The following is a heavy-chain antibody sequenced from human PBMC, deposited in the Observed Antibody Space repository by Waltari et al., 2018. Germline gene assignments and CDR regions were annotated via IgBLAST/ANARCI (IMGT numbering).Heavy chain of an antibody. Sequence: EVQLVESGGGLVKPGGSLRLSCAASGFTFSSYSMNWVRQAPGTGLEWVSSISSSSSYIYYADSVKGRFTISRDNAKNSLYLQMNSLRAEDTAVYYCARDPEDCGGDCYSRFPFDYWGQGTLVTVSS. CDR3: ARDPEDCGGDCYSRFPFDY. V-gene: IGHV3-21*01. D-gene: IGHD2-21*02. J-gene: IGHJ4*02. CDR1: GFTFSSYS. CDR2: ISSSSSYI.